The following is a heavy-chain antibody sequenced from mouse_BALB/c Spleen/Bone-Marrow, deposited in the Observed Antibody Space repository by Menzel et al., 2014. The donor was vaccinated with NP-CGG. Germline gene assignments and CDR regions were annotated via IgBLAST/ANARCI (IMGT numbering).Heavy chain of an antibody. CDR2: INSNGGTT. CDR3: ARGLYYVAYGPGFAY. D-gene: IGHD2-13*01. V-gene: IGHV5-2*01. CDR1: EYEFPSHD. J-gene: IGHJ3*01. Sequence: EVQLVESGGGLVQPGESLKLSCESNEYEFPSHDMSWVRKTPEKRLELVAAINSNGGTTYYPDSVKGRFTISRDNAKNTLYLQMSSLKSEDTAMYFCARGLYYVAYGPGFAYWGQGTLVTVSA.